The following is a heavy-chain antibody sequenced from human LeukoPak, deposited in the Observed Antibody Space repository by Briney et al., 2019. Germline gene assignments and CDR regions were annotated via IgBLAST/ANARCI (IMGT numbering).Heavy chain of an antibody. CDR3: ASSGRRAAALDY. V-gene: IGHV1-46*01. J-gene: IGHJ4*02. CDR2: INPSGGST. CDR1: GYTFTSYY. D-gene: IGHD6-13*01. Sequence: ASVKVSCKASGYTFTSYYMHWVRQAPGQGLEWMGIINPSGGSTSYAQKFQGRVTMTRDTSTSTIYMELSSLRSEDTAVYYCASSGRRAAALDYWGQGTLVTVSS.